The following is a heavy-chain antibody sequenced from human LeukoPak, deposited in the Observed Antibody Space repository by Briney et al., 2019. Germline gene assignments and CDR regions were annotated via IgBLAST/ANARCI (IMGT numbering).Heavy chain of an antibody. CDR1: GGSFSGYY. CDR2: VNHSGST. V-gene: IGHV4-34*01. Sequence: SETLSLTCAVYGGSFSGYYWSWIRQPPGKGLEWIGEVNHSGSTNYNPSLKSRVTISVDTSKNQFSLKLSSVAAADTAVYYCASASSSWSGIDYWGQGTLVTVSS. J-gene: IGHJ4*02. CDR3: ASASSSWSGIDY. D-gene: IGHD6-13*01.